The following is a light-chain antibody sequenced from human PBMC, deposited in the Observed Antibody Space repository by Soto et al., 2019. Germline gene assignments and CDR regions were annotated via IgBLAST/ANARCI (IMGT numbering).Light chain of an antibody. Sequence: DIQLTQSPSFLSASVGDRVTITCRASQGISSYLAWYQQKPGKAPKLLIYLASSVQSGVPLRFSGSGSGTEFTLTISSLQPEDFATYYCQCLNSYPLTFGGGTKVESK. CDR3: QCLNSYPLT. CDR2: LAS. J-gene: IGKJ4*01. V-gene: IGKV1-9*01. CDR1: QGISSY.